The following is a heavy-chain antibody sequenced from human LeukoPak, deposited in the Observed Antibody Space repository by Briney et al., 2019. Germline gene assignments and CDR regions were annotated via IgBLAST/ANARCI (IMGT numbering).Heavy chain of an antibody. CDR2: INHSGIT. J-gene: IGHJ3*01. V-gene: IGHV4-38-2*02. Sequence: SETLSLTCTVSGYSISSGYYWGWIRQPPGKGLEYIGEINHSGITNYNPSLMSRVTISVDTSKNQFSLKLRSVTAADTAVYYCASLRKRGGAFDLWGQGTVVTVSS. CDR1: GYSISSGYY. CDR3: ASLRKRGGAFDL.